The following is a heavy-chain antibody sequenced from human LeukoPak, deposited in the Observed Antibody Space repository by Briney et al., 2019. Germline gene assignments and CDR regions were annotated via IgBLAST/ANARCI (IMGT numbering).Heavy chain of an antibody. CDR2: INSDGSST. Sequence: GGSLRLSCAASGFTLSSYWMHWVRQAPGKGLVWVSRINSDGSSTSYADSVKGRFTISRDNAKNTLYLQMNSLRAEDTAVYYCGRNYYDSSPLGYWGQGTLVTVSS. V-gene: IGHV3-74*01. J-gene: IGHJ4*02. CDR3: GRNYYDSSPLGY. D-gene: IGHD3-22*01. CDR1: GFTLSSYW.